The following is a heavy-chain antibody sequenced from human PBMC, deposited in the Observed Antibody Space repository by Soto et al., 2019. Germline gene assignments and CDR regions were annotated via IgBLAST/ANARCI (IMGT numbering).Heavy chain of an antibody. V-gene: IGHV1-3*05. D-gene: IGHD4-4*01. CDR3: ARLKDFDYMGSWFDP. CDR2: INAGYGHT. Sequence: QVQLVQSGAEEKKPGASVKVSCKASGYTFTRYAMHWVRQAPGQRLEWMGWINAGYGHTKYSQNFQGRVTITRDTPANTVYMELNSLRSEDTAVYYCARLKDFDYMGSWFDPWGQGTLVTVSS. CDR1: GYTFTRYA. J-gene: IGHJ5*02.